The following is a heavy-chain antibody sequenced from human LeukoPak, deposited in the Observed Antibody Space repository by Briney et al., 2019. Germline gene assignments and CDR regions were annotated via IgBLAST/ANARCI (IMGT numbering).Heavy chain of an antibody. CDR2: IKNKGEGGTT. D-gene: IGHD2-15*01. V-gene: IGHV3-15*01. J-gene: IGHJ4*02. CDR1: GYGLTFSNVW. CDR3: SGGGYGSDY. Sequence: PGGSLRLSCADYGYGLTFSNVWMSWVRQAPGTGLEWVGRIKNKGEGGTTDYAAPVKGRFIISRDDSKNTLYLQMNSLKTEDTAVYYCSGGGYGSDYWGQGTLVTVSS.